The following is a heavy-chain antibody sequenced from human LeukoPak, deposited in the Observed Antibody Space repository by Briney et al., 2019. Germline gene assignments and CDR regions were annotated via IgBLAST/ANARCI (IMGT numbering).Heavy chain of an antibody. CDR1: GFTFSSYE. CDR3: ARGGPGGSGSYFQDDAFDI. D-gene: IGHD3-10*01. CDR2: ISSSGSTI. Sequence: GGSLRLSCAASGFTFSSYEMSWVRQAPGKGLEWVSYISSSGSTIYYADSVKGRFTISRDNAKNSLYLQMNSLRAEDTAVYYCARGGPGGSGSYFQDDAFDIWGQGTMVTVSS. J-gene: IGHJ3*02. V-gene: IGHV3-48*03.